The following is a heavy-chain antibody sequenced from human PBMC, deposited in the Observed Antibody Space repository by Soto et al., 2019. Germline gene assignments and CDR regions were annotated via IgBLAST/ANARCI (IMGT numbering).Heavy chain of an antibody. D-gene: IGHD1-1*01. Sequence: ASVKVSCKASGYTFTSYYMHWVRQAPGQGLEWMGIINPSGGSTSYAQKFQGRVTMTRDTSTSTVYMELSILRAEDTAVYYCARDLNWTWEYYFDYWGPGTLVTVFS. J-gene: IGHJ4*02. CDR2: INPSGGST. V-gene: IGHV1-46*01. CDR1: GYTFTSYY. CDR3: ARDLNWTWEYYFDY.